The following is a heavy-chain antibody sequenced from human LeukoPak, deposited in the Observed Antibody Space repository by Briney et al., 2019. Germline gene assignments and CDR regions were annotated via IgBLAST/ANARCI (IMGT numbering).Heavy chain of an antibody. V-gene: IGHV3-30*04. CDR1: GFTFSDYA. CDR3: ARDFGGLRWNYYFDY. CDR2: ISHDGTNK. J-gene: IGHJ4*02. Sequence: GKSLRLSCAASGFTFSDYAMNWVRQAPGKGLEWVAIISHDGTNKYHADSVKGRFTISRDSSKSTLFLQMNSLRAEDSALYLCARDFGGLRWNYYFDYWGQGTLVTVSP. D-gene: IGHD4-23*01.